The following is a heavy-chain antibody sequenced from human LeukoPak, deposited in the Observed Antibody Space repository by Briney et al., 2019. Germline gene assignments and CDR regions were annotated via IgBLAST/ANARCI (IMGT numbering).Heavy chain of an antibody. V-gene: IGHV1-69*01. Sequence: GSSVKVSCKASGGTFSSYAMSWVRQAPGQGLEWMGAIIPIFGTANYAQKFQGRVTITADESTSTAYMELSSLRSEDTAVYYCARDRATVPQDNWFDPWGQGTLVTVSS. J-gene: IGHJ5*02. CDR2: IIPIFGTA. CDR1: GGTFSSYA. D-gene: IGHD4-17*01. CDR3: ARDRATVPQDNWFDP.